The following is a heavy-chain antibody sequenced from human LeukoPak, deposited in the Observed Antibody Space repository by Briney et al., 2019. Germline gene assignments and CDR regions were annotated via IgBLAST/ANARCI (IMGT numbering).Heavy chain of an antibody. J-gene: IGHJ4*02. Sequence: SETLSLTCTVSGGSISSYYWSWIRQPPGKGLEWIGYIYYSGSTYYNPSLKSRVTISVDTSKNQFSLKLSSVTAADTAVYYCARQHYYDSSGLFFDYWGQGTLVTVSS. CDR1: GGSISSYY. CDR3: ARQHYYDSSGLFFDY. D-gene: IGHD3-22*01. CDR2: IYYSGST. V-gene: IGHV4-59*06.